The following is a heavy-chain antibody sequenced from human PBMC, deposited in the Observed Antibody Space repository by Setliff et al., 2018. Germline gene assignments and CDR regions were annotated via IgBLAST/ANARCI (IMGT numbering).Heavy chain of an antibody. CDR3: ARTHDYGDYRWYFDL. D-gene: IGHD4-17*01. Sequence: PSETLSLTCTVSGDSTSRYFWNWIRQPPGKGLEWIGSVYHGGTTNYKPSLKRRVTISVDTSKNQFSLKLSSVTAADTAVYYCARTHDYGDYRWYFDLWGRGTLVTVSS. J-gene: IGHJ2*01. CDR1: GDSTSRYF. V-gene: IGHV4-59*01. CDR2: VYHGGTT.